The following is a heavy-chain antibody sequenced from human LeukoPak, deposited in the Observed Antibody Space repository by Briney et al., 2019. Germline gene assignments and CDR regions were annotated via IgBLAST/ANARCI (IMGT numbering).Heavy chain of an antibody. CDR1: GYTFISYG. CDR2: ISAYDGNT. J-gene: IGHJ5*02. V-gene: IGHV1-18*01. Sequence: EAPVTVSCKASGYTFISYGITWVRQAPGQGLEWMGWISAYDGNTNFAQKFQGRISMTTDTSTGTAYMELRSLRSDDTAVYYCAREGYSNYAGWFDPWGQGTLVTVSS. D-gene: IGHD4-11*01. CDR3: AREGYSNYAGWFDP.